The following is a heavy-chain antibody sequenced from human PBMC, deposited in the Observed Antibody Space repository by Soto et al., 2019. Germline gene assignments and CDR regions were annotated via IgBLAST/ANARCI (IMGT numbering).Heavy chain of an antibody. CDR2: IIPIFGTA. V-gene: IGHV1-69*13. CDR1: GGTFSSYA. CDR3: ARDGPEGVVVPAALGSVFDP. Sequence: GASVKVSCKASGGTFSSYAISWVRQAPGQGLEWMGGIIPIFGTANYAQKFQGRVTITADESTSTAYMELSSLRSEDTAVYYCARDGPEGVVVPAALGSVFDPWGQGTLVTVSS. J-gene: IGHJ5*02. D-gene: IGHD2-2*01.